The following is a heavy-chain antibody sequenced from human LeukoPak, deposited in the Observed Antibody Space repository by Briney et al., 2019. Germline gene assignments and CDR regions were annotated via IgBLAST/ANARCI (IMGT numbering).Heavy chain of an antibody. V-gene: IGHV3-21*01. CDR3: ARGRTDAFDF. D-gene: IGHD1-14*01. CDR1: GFTFSSYW. Sequence: GGSLRLSCAASGFTFSSYWMNWVRQAPGKGLEWVSYISSSSSYIYYADSVKGRFTISRDNAKNSLYLQMNSLRAEDTAVYSCARGRTDAFDFWGQGTMVTVSS. CDR2: ISSSSSYI. J-gene: IGHJ3*01.